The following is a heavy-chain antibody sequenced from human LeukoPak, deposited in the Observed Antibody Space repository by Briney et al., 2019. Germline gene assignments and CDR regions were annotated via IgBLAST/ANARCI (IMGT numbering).Heavy chain of an antibody. CDR2: IYYSGST. Sequence: PSETLSLTCTVSGGSISSSSYYWGWIRQPPGKGLEWIGSIYYSGSTYYNPSLKSRVTISVDTSKNQFSLKLSSVTAADTAVYYCATLTGYSYSLGWYDPWGQGTLVTASS. CDR3: ATLTGYSYSLGWYDP. J-gene: IGHJ5*02. D-gene: IGHD5-18*01. CDR1: GGSISSSSYY. V-gene: IGHV4-39*01.